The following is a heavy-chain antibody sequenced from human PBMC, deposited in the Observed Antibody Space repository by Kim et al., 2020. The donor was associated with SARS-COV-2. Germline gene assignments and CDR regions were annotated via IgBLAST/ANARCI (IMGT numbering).Heavy chain of an antibody. CDR1: GFTFSSYA. Sequence: GGSLRLSCAASGFTFSSYAMSWVRQAPGKGLEWVSAISGSGGSTYYADSVKGRFTISRDNSKNTLYLQMNSLRAEDTAVYYCAKDQTISHYDFWSGYQTFDYWGQGTLVTVSS. V-gene: IGHV3-23*01. CDR2: ISGSGGST. CDR3: AKDQTISHYDFWSGYQTFDY. D-gene: IGHD3-3*01. J-gene: IGHJ4*02.